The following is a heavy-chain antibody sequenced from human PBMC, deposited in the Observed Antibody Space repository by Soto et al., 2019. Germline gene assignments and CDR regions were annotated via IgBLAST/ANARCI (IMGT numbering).Heavy chain of an antibody. V-gene: IGHV4-4*02. J-gene: IGHJ5*02. CDR3: ARGCIALRPGVGGSWFDP. D-gene: IGHD6-6*01. CDR2: IYHSGNT. Sequence: QVQLQESGPGLVKSSGTLSLTCAVSGGSISSSNWWTWVRQPPGMGLEWIGEIYHSGNTNYNPSLKSRVTMSVDKSKNQFSLRVSSVTAADTAVYYCARGCIALRPGVGGSWFDPWGQGTLVTVSS. CDR1: GGSISSSNW.